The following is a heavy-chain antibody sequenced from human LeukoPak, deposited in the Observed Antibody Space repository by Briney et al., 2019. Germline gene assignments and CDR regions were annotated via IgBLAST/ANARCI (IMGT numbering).Heavy chain of an antibody. J-gene: IGHJ4*02. V-gene: IGHV3-23*01. Sequence: GGTLRLSCAASGFTFSSYGMSWVRQAPGKGLEWVSAISGSGGSTYYADSVKGRFTISRDNSKNTLYLQMNSLRAEDTAVYYCANGYSGYGTLDYWGQGTLVTVSS. D-gene: IGHD5-12*01. CDR1: GFTFSSYG. CDR3: ANGYSGYGTLDY. CDR2: ISGSGGST.